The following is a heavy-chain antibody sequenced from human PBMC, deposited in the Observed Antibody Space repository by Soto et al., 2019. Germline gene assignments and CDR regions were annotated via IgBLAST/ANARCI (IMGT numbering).Heavy chain of an antibody. CDR3: ATTKRVPQNYHYYGMDV. J-gene: IGHJ6*02. CDR1: GYSFTSYW. CDR2: IYPGDSDT. V-gene: IGHV5-51*01. Sequence: GESLKISCKGSGYSFTSYWIGWVRQMPGKGLEWMGIIYPGDSDTRYSPSFQGQVTISADKSISTAYLQWSSLKASDTAMYYCATTKRVPQNYHYYGMDVWGQGTTVTGSS. D-gene: IGHD3-10*01.